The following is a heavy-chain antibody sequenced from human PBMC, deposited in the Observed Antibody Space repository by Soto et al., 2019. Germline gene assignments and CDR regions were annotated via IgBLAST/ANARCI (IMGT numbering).Heavy chain of an antibody. V-gene: IGHV2-5*02. D-gene: IGHD3-22*01. CDR3: AHSLIGYYYDSSGSNWFDP. CDR2: IYWDDDK. J-gene: IGHJ5*02. CDR1: GFSLSTSGVG. Sequence: QITLKESGPPLVKPTQTLTLTCTFSGFSLSTSGVGVGWIRQPPGKALEWLALIYWDDDKRYSPSLKSRLTISKDTPKNQVVLTMTNTDPVDTATYYCAHSLIGYYYDSSGSNWFDPWGQGTLVTVSS.